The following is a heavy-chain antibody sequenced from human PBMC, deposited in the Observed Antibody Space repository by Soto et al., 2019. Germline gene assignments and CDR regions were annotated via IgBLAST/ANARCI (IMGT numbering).Heavy chain of an antibody. Sequence: QVQLVQSGAEVKKPGASVKVSCKASGYTFTSYDINWVRQATGQGLELMGWMNPNSGNTGYAQKFQGRVTMTRNTSISTAYMELSSLRSEDTAVYYCARAIKGRRSITRGWFDPWGQGTLVTVSS. CDR2: MNPNSGNT. D-gene: IGHD3-10*01. J-gene: IGHJ5*02. V-gene: IGHV1-8*01. CDR3: ARAIKGRRSITRGWFDP. CDR1: GYTFTSYD.